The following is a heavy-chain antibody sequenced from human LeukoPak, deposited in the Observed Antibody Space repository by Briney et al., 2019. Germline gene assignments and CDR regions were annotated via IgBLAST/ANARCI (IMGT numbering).Heavy chain of an antibody. Sequence: PGGSLRLSCAASGFTFSTYAMSWLRQAPGKGLEWVSGISGSGGTTYYADSVKGRFTIFRDNSNNMLYLQMNSLRAEDTAVYYCAKEYRGGWPFDYWGQGTLVTVSS. CDR1: GFTFSTYA. D-gene: IGHD6-19*01. V-gene: IGHV3-23*01. CDR3: AKEYRGGWPFDY. CDR2: ISGSGGTT. J-gene: IGHJ4*02.